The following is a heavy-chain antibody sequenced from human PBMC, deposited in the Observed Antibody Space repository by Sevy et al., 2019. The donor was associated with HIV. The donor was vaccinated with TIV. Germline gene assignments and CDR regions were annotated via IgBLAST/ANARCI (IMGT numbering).Heavy chain of an antibody. J-gene: IGHJ5*02. CDR3: ANDYGDLPNWFDP. Sequence: GGSLRLSCAASGFTFSSYAMSWVRQAPGKGLEWVSAISGSGGSTYYADSVKGRFTISRDNSKNTLYLQMNSLRAEDTAVYYGANDYGDLPNWFDPWGQGTLVTVSS. CDR2: ISGSGGST. CDR1: GFTFSSYA. D-gene: IGHD4-17*01. V-gene: IGHV3-23*01.